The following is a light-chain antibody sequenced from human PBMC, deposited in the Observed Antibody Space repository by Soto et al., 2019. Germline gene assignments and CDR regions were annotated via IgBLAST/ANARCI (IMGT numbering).Light chain of an antibody. CDR2: DAS. J-gene: IGKJ1*01. V-gene: IGKV1-33*01. Sequence: DIQMTQSPSSLSASVGDRVXXXXXASQDISNYLNWYQQKPGKAPKLLIYDASNLETGVPPRFSGSGSGTDFTFTISSLQPEDIATYYCQQYDNLPRTFGQGTKVDIK. CDR3: QQYDNLPRT. CDR1: QDISNY.